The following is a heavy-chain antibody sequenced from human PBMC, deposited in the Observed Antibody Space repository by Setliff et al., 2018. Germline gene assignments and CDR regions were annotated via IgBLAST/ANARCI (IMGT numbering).Heavy chain of an antibody. D-gene: IGHD3-3*01. Sequence: KPSETLSLTCTVYGASFSNYYWGWVRQPPEERLEWIAEFDQSGNTNYNPSLNSRVSVSVDTPTNQFSLKVFSVTAADTAVYYCRFWSSYYKNDYWAQGTLVTVSS. J-gene: IGHJ4*02. CDR1: GASFSNYY. V-gene: IGHV4-34*01. CDR3: RFWSSYYKNDY. CDR2: FDQSGNT.